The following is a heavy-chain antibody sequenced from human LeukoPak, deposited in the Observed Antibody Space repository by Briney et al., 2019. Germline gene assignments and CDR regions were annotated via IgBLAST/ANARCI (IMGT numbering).Heavy chain of an antibody. CDR1: GYTFTSYY. V-gene: IGHV1-69*13. Sequence: SVKVSCKASGYTFTSYYMHWVRQAPGQGLEWMGGIIPIFGTANYAQKFQGRVTITADESTSTAYMELSSLRSEDTAVYYCARGLRGVRGVNYFDYWGQGTLVTVSS. CDR2: IIPIFGTA. J-gene: IGHJ4*02. CDR3: ARGLRGVRGVNYFDY. D-gene: IGHD3-10*01.